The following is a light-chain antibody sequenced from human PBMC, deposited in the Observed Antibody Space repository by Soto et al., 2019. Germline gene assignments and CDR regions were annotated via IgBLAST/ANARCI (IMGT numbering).Light chain of an antibody. CDR2: GAS. V-gene: IGKV3-20*01. J-gene: IGKJ2*01. CDR1: QSVSSSY. Sequence: EMVLTQSPGTLSLSPGERATLSCRASQSVSSSYLAWYQQKPGQAPRLLIYGASSRATGIPDRFSRSGSGTDFTLTISSLELEDFAFYYCQQSGSSHPFGQGTKLEIK. CDR3: QQSGSSHP.